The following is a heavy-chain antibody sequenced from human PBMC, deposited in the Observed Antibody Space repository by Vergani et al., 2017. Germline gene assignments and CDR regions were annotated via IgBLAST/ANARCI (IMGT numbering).Heavy chain of an antibody. CDR3: SRDPGYYYGSYTFDY. CDR2: IIPILGIA. CDR1: GGTFSSYA. Sequence: QVQLVQSGAEVKKPGSSVKVSCKASGGTFSSYAISWVRQAPGQGLEWMGRIIPILGIANYAQKFQGRVTITADNSTSTVYMELSSLRCEDTAVYYCSRDPGYYYGSYTFDYWGQGTLVTVSS. J-gene: IGHJ4*02. D-gene: IGHD3-10*01. V-gene: IGHV1-69*04.